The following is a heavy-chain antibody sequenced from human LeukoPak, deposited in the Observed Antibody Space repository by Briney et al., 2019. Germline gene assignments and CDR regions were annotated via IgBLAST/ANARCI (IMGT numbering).Heavy chain of an antibody. J-gene: IGHJ6*03. D-gene: IGHD3-3*01. V-gene: IGHV4-59*11. CDR3: ARVLQNYYHLDV. CDR1: GVSINGHY. CDR2: IYDNESA. Sequence: SETLSLTCTVSGVSINGHYWSWVRQPPGKGLEWIGFIYDNESANYKSSLESRVTMTVDTSKNQVSLKLNSVTAADTAVYYCARVLQNYYHLDVWGEGTTVTVSS.